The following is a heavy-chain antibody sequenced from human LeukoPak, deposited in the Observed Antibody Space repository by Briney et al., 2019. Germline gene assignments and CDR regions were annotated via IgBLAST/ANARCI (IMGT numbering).Heavy chain of an antibody. CDR1: GFMFSKYW. Sequence: GGSLRLSCAASGFMFSKYWMTWVRQAPGKGLEWVANIKRDGSAIHYVDSVKGRFTISRDNARNSLYLQMDSLRAEDTAVYYCARDFGSGSYYDSDYWGQGTLVTVSS. CDR2: IKRDGSAI. J-gene: IGHJ4*02. CDR3: ARDFGSGSYYDSDY. D-gene: IGHD3-10*01. V-gene: IGHV3-7*01.